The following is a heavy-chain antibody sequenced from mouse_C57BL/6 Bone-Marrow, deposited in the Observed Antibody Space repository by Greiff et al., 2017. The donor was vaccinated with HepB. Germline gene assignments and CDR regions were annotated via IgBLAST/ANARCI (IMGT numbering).Heavy chain of an antibody. CDR2: IDPETGGT. J-gene: IGHJ2*01. CDR3: TRFAYYYGSSYGY. Sequence: QVQLQQSGAELVRPGASVTLSCKASGYTFTDYEMHWVKQTPVHGLEWIGAIDPETGGTAYNQKFKGKAILTADKSSSTAYMELRSLTSEDSAVYYCTRFAYYYGSSYGYWGQGTTLTVSS. D-gene: IGHD1-1*01. CDR1: GYTFTDYE. V-gene: IGHV1-15*01.